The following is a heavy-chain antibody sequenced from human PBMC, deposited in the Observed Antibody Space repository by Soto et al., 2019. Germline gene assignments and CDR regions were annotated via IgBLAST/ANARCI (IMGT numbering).Heavy chain of an antibody. V-gene: IGHV1-69*01. CDR3: AREPTYYYDSSGYPLFQH. J-gene: IGHJ1*01. CDR2: IIPIFGTA. D-gene: IGHD3-22*01. Sequence: QVQLVQSGAEVKKPGSSVKVSCKASGGTFSSYAISWVRQAPGQGLEWMGGIIPIFGTANYAQKFQGRVTITADESTSTAYMERSSLRSEDTAVYYCAREPTYYYDSSGYPLFQHWGQGTLVTVSS. CDR1: GGTFSSYA.